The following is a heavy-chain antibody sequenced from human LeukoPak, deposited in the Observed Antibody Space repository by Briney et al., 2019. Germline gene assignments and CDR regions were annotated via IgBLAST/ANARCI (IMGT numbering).Heavy chain of an antibody. CDR2: ISGSGGST. CDR1: GFTVSSNS. CDR3: ARGWGRGYGSAFDI. D-gene: IGHD3-10*01. Sequence: PGGSLRLSCTVSGFTVSSNSMSWVRQAPGKGLEWVSAISGSGGSTYYADSVKGRFTISRDNSKNTLYLQMNSLRAEDTAVYYCARGWGRGYGSAFDIWGQGTMVTVSS. V-gene: IGHV3-23*01. J-gene: IGHJ3*02.